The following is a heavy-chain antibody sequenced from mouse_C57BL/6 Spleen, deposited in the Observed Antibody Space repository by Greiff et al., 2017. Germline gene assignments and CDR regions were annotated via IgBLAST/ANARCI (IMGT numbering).Heavy chain of an antibody. V-gene: IGHV1-82*01. CDR2: IYPGDGDT. Sequence: VQLQQSGPELVKPGASVKISCKASGYAFSSSWMNWVKQRPGKGLEWIGRIYPGDGDTNYNGKFKGKATLTADKSSSTAYMQLSSLTSEDSAVYFCARYSHRFYAMDYWGQGTSVTVSS. D-gene: IGHD2-14*01. CDR3: ARYSHRFYAMDY. CDR1: GYAFSSSW. J-gene: IGHJ4*01.